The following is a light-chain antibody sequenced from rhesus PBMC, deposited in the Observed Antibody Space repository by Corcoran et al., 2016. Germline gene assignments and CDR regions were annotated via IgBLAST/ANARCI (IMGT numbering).Light chain of an antibody. CDR3: QHYYSTPYS. CDR1: QDITND. J-gene: IGKJ2*01. CDR2: EAS. Sequence: DIQMTQSPSSLSASVGDRVTITCRASQDITNDLACYQQKPGETTKLLIYEASSLQSGIPSRFSGSGSGTDFTLTISSLQSEDFATYFYQHYYSTPYSFGQGTKVDIK. V-gene: IGKV1-25*02.